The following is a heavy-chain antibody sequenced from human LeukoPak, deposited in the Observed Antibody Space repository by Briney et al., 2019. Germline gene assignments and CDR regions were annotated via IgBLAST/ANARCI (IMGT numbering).Heavy chain of an antibody. D-gene: IGHD1-26*01. CDR1: GGSVNSGNYY. CDR3: ARGIVSPRFYDYMDV. J-gene: IGHJ6*03. Sequence: PSQTLSLTCTVSGGSVNSGNYYWTWIRQPAGKGLEWIGRFFATGSTSSSHNPSLSRRASISVDTSKNQFSLELTSVTAADTAVYYCARGIVSPRFYDYMDVWGKGTTVTVSS. CDR2: FFATGST. V-gene: IGHV4-61*02.